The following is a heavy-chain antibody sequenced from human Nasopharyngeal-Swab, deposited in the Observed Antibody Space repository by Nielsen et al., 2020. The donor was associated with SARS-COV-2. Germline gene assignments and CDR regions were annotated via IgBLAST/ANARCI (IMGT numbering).Heavy chain of an antibody. D-gene: IGHD5-18*01. V-gene: IGHV3-23*01. Sequence: GESLKISCAASGFTFSTYAMYWVRQPPAKGLEWVSIISGSGGSTYYADSVKGRFTISRDNSKNTLYLQMNSLRAEDTAVYYCARRLPTAMVFDYWGQGTLVTVSS. CDR1: GFTFSTYA. J-gene: IGHJ4*02. CDR2: ISGSGGST. CDR3: ARRLPTAMVFDY.